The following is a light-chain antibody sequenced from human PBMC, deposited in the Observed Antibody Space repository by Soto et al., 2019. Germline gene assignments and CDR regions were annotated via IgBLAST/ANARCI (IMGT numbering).Light chain of an antibody. V-gene: IGKV4-1*01. CDR3: QQYYSTPLT. CDR2: WAS. J-gene: IGKJ4*02. Sequence: DLVMTQSPDSLAVSLGARATINCKSSQIVLSSSNNKNYSAWYQQKPGQPPKLLIYWASTRESGVPDRFSGSGSGTDFALTISSLQAEDVEGYYCQQYYSTPLTFGGGTKVEIK. CDR1: QIVLSSSNNKNY.